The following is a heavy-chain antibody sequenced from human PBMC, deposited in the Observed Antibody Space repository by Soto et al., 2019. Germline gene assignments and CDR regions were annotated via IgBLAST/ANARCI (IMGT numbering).Heavy chain of an antibody. CDR1: GGSISSGGYY. J-gene: IGHJ6*02. CDR3: ARVQLSAIMYYYYGMDV. Sequence: SGTLSLTSTVSGGSISSGGYYWSWIRQHPRKGLEWIGYIYYSGSTYYNPSLKSRVTISVDTSKNQFSLKLSSVTAADTAVYYCARVQLSAIMYYYYGMDVWGQGTTVT. CDR2: IYYSGST. D-gene: IGHD5-18*01. V-gene: IGHV4-31*03.